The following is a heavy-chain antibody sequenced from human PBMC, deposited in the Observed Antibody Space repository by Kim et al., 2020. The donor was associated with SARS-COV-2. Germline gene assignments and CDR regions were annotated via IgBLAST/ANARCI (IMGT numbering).Heavy chain of an antibody. J-gene: IGHJ4*02. V-gene: IGHV4-39*07. D-gene: IGHD3-22*01. Sequence: RVTISVDTSKNQFSLKLSSVTAADTAVYYCARGTQRITMIVVVITPFDYWGQGTLVTVSS. CDR3: ARGTQRITMIVVVITPFDY.